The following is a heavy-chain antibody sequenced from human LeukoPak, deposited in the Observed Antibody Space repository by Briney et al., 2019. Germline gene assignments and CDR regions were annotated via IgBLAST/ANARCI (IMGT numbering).Heavy chain of an antibody. J-gene: IGHJ4*02. CDR3: ARDKIVGPTTLDY. V-gene: IGHV3-7*01. CDR1: GFTFSDYW. Sequence: GGSLRLSCAASGFTFSDYWMSWVRQTPEKGLEWVANIKQDGYEKYYVDSVKGRFTISRDNAKNSLYLQMNSLRADDTAVYYCARDKIVGPTTLDYWGQGILVTVSS. CDR2: IKQDGYEK. D-gene: IGHD1-26*01.